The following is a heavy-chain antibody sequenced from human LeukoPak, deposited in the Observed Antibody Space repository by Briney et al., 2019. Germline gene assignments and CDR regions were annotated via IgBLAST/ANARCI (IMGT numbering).Heavy chain of an antibody. Sequence: PSETLSLTCTVSGGSIFNNNYYWGWIRQPPGKGLEWIGSIYFSGTSYYNPSLKSRVTISKDTSKNQFSLNLRFVTAADTAVYYCARVVGATQLDYWGQGILVTVSS. CDR2: IYFSGTS. D-gene: IGHD1-26*01. CDR1: GGSIFNNNYY. V-gene: IGHV4-39*07. CDR3: ARVVGATQLDY. J-gene: IGHJ4*02.